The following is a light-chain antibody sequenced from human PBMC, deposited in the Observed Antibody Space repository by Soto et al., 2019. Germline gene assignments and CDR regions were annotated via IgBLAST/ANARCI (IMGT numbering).Light chain of an antibody. CDR1: QSVSSF. CDR3: QQRSNWPPT. V-gene: IGKV3-11*01. CDR2: DAS. J-gene: IGKJ2*01. Sequence: EIVLTQSPATLSLSPGERATLSCRASQSVSSFLAWYQQRPGQAPRLLIYDASKRATGIPARFSGSGSGTDFTLTISSLEPEDFAVYYCQQRSNWPPTFGQGTKLEIK.